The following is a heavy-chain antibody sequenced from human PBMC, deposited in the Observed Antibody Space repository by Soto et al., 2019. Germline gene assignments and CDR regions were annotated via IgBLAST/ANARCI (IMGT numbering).Heavy chain of an antibody. CDR3: AKGYDFWSGYYTDTMYFDY. CDR2: ISGSGGST. Sequence: PGGSLRVSCAASGFNFSSYARSWVRQAPGKGLEWVSAISGSGGSTYYADSVKGRFTISRDNSKNTLYLQMNSLRAEDTAVYYCAKGYDFWSGYYTDTMYFDYWGQGTLVTVS. D-gene: IGHD3-3*01. J-gene: IGHJ4*02. CDR1: GFNFSSYA. V-gene: IGHV3-23*01.